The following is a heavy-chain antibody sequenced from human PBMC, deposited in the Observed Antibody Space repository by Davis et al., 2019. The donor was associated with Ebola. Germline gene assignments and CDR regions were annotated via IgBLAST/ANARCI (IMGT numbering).Heavy chain of an antibody. CDR3: ARQWRSYREFDY. D-gene: IGHD3-16*02. J-gene: IGHJ4*02. Sequence: GESLKIPCKGSGYSFTTYWTGWVRQLPGKGLEWMGITYPGDSDTRYSPSFQGQVTISADKSISTAYLQWSSLKASDTAMYYCARQWRSYREFDYWGQGTLVTVSS. CDR2: TYPGDSDT. CDR1: GYSFTTYW. V-gene: IGHV5-51*01.